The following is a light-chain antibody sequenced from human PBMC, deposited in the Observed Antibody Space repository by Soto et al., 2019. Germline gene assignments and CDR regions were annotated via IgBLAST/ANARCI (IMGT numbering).Light chain of an antibody. J-gene: IGKJ1*01. CDR2: DAS. Sequence: EIVVTQSPATLSLSPGERATLSCRASQSVSSHLAWYQQKPGQAPRLLIYDASNRATGIPARFSGSGSGTDFTLTINSLEPEDFAVYYCQQRADWWTFGQGTKVEDK. CDR3: QQRADWWT. V-gene: IGKV3-11*01. CDR1: QSVSSH.